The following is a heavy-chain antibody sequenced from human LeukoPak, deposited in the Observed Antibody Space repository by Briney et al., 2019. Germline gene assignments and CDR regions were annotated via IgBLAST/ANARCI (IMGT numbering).Heavy chain of an antibody. CDR3: ARGHSSWIT. CDR2: IYYSGST. Sequence: PSETLSLTCTVSGGSISSSSYYWGWIRQPPGKGLEWIGSIYYSGSTYYNPSLKSRVTISVDTSKNQFSLKLSSVTAADTAVYYCARGHSSWITWGLGTLVTVSS. V-gene: IGHV4-39*07. D-gene: IGHD6-13*01. CDR1: GGSISSSSYY. J-gene: IGHJ5*02.